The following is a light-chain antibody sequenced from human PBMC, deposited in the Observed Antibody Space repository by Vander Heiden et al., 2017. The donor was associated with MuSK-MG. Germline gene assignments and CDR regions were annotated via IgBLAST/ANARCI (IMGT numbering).Light chain of an antibody. CDR3: QQRDSTPLT. J-gene: IGKJ4*01. V-gene: IGKV1-39*01. CDR2: AAS. Sequence: DIQMTQSPSSLSASVGDRVTITCRASQSISSYLNWYQQKPGKAPKLLIYAASSLQSGVPSRFSGSGPGTDFTLTISRLQPEDFATYYCQQRDSTPLTFGGGTRVEIK. CDR1: QSISSY.